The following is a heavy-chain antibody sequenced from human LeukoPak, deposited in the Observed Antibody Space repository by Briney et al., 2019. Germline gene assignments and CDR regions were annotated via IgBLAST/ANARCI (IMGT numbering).Heavy chain of an antibody. J-gene: IGHJ4*02. CDR1: GGTFSSYA. D-gene: IGHD5-24*01. V-gene: IGHV1-69*01. CDR3: ASSVEMATMGFY. CDR2: IIPIFGTA. Sequence: SVKVSCKASGGTFSSYAISWVRQAPGQGLEWMGGIIPIFGTANYAQKFQGRVTITADESTSTAYMELSSLRSEDTAVYYCASSVEMATMGFYWGQGTLVTVSS.